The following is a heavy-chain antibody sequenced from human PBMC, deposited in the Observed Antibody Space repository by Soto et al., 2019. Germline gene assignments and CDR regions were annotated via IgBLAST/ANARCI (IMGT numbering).Heavy chain of an antibody. J-gene: IGHJ6*02. Sequence: GGALRLSCAASGFTFSSYSMNWVRQAPGKGLEWASYISSSSSTIYYADSVKGRFTISRDNVKNSLYLQMNSLRDEDTAVYYCARDLDDFWSGDYYYYYGMDVWGQGTTVTVSS. CDR2: ISSSSSTI. CDR1: GFTFSSYS. D-gene: IGHD3-3*01. CDR3: ARDLDDFWSGDYYYYYGMDV. V-gene: IGHV3-48*02.